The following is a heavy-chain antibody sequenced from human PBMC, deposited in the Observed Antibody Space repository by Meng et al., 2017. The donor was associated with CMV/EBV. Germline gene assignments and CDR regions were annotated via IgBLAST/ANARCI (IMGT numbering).Heavy chain of an antibody. CDR3: AKVGVGESLDY. CDR1: SGSISSYY. Sequence: SETLSLTCTVSSGSISSYYWSWIRQPPGKGLEWNGYIYYSGSPNYNPSLKSRVTISVDTSKNQFSLKLSSVTAADTAVYYCAKVGVGESLDYWGQGTLVTVSS. CDR2: IYYSGSP. D-gene: IGHD3-10*01. V-gene: IGHV4-59*01. J-gene: IGHJ4*02.